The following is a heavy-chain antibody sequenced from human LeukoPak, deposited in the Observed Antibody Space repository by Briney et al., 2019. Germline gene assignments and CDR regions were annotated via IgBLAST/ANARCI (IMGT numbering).Heavy chain of an antibody. V-gene: IGHV1-24*01. CDR1: GYTLTELS. D-gene: IGHD6-13*01. CDR3: ATDGVAAAGTLGFDY. Sequence: ASVKVSCKVSGYTLTELSMHWVRQAPGKGLEWIGGFDPEDGETIYAQKFQGRVTMTEDTSTDTAYMELSSLRSEDTAVYYCATDGVAAAGTLGFDYWGQGTLVTVSS. CDR2: FDPEDGET. J-gene: IGHJ4*02.